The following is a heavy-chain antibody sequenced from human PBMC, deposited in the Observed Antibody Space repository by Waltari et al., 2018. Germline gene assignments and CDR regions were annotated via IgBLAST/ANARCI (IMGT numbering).Heavy chain of an antibody. CDR3: ARGLSGSYHTPIGH. CDR2: LNTNSDET. V-gene: IGHV1-2*02. CDR1: GYTFTGYY. D-gene: IGHD1-26*01. Sequence: QVQLVQSGAEVKKPGASVKVSCKASGYTFTGYYIHWVRQAPGQGLEWMGRLNTNSDETNYAQNFQGRATVTRDTSISTAYMELSSLISGDTAVYFCARGLSGSYHTPIGHWGQGTLVTVSS. J-gene: IGHJ4*01.